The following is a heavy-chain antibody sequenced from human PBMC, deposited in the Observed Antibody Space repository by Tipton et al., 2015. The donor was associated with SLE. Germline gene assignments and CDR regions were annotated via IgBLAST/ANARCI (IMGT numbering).Heavy chain of an antibody. CDR2: IYYSGST. D-gene: IGHD2/OR15-2a*01. J-gene: IGHJ3*02. CDR3: ARAFAKAFAFDI. CDR1: GGSISSYY. V-gene: IGHV4-59*01. Sequence: LRLSCTVSGGSISSYYWSWIRQPPGKGLEWIGYIYYSGSTNYNPSLKSRVTISVDTSKNQFSLKLSSVTAADTAVYYCARAFAKAFAFDIWGQGTMVTVSS.